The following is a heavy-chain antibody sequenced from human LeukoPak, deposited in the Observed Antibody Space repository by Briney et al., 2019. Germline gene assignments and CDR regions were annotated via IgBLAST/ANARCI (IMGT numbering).Heavy chain of an antibody. D-gene: IGHD6-19*01. CDR1: GFTFRSYA. CDR3: AKPSSGYGSFDS. Sequence: PGGSLRLSCPASGFTFRSYAMSWVRQAPGKRLEWVSAISSSSTNTYYADSVKGRFTISRDNSENTLYLQMNSLKAEDTAVYYCAKPSSGYGSFDSWGQGTLVTVSS. J-gene: IGHJ4*02. V-gene: IGHV3-23*01. CDR2: ISSSSTNT.